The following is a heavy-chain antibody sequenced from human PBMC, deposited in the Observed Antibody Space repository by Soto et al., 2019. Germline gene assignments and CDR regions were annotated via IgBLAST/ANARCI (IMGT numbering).Heavy chain of an antibody. CDR1: GGSISSGDYY. D-gene: IGHD1-26*01. CDR2: IYYSGST. CDR3: ARDHRSGSYYPYYYYYGMDV. J-gene: IGHJ6*02. Sequence: QVQLQESGPGLVKPSQTLSLTCTVSGGSISSGDYYWSWIRQPSGKGLEWIGYIYYSGSTYYNPSLKSRVTISVDTSKSQFSLKLSSVTAADTAVYYCARDHRSGSYYPYYYYYGMDVWGQGTTVTVSS. V-gene: IGHV4-30-4*01.